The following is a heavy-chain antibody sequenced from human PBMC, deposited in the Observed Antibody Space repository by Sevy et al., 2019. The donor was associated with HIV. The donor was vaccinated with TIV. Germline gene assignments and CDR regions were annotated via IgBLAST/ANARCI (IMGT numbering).Heavy chain of an antibody. Sequence: GGCLRLSCAASGFTFSGSDMLWVRQASGKGLEWVGRIRSKAKNYATAYAASVKGRFTISRDDSKNTAYLQMNSLKTEDTAVYFCTPAGYGFDYWGQGTLVTVSS. J-gene: IGHJ4*02. CDR3: TPAGYGFDY. CDR1: GFTFSGSD. D-gene: IGHD5-18*01. V-gene: IGHV3-73*01. CDR2: IRSKAKNYAT.